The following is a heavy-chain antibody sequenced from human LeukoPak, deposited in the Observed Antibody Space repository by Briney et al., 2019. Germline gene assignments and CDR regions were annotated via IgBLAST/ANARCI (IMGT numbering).Heavy chain of an antibody. Sequence: SETLSLTCAVYGGSFSGYYWSWIRQPPGKGMEWIGEINHSGSTNYNPSLKSRVTISVDTSKNQFSLKLSSVTAADTAVYYCARGRRQRQSPSAFDIWGQGTMVTVSS. CDR2: INHSGST. J-gene: IGHJ3*02. CDR1: GGSFSGYY. V-gene: IGHV4-34*01. CDR3: ARGRRQRQSPSAFDI. D-gene: IGHD1-1*01.